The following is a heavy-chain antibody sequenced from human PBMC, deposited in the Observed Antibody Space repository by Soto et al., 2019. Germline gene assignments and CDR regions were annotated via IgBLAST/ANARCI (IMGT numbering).Heavy chain of an antibody. J-gene: IGHJ4*02. CDR1: GGSISSGGFS. V-gene: IGHV4-30-2*01. D-gene: IGHD3-3*01. CDR3: ARGGPWGLEWLLQTEYYFDY. CDR2: IYYSGGT. Sequence: PSETLSLTCAVSGGSISSGGFSWTWIRQPPGKGLEFIGYIYYSGGTYYNPSLKSRVTISVDRSKNQFSLQLNSVTPEDTAVYYCARGGPWGLEWLLQTEYYFDYWGQGTLVTVSS.